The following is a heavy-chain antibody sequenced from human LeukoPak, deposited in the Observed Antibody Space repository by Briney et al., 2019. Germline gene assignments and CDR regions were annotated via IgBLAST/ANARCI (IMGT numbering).Heavy chain of an antibody. CDR3: ARAPPYCSGGSCYLVAFDY. D-gene: IGHD2-15*01. Sequence: SEALSLTCAVYGGSFSGYYWSWIRQPPGKGLEWIGEINHSGSTNYNPSLKSRVTISVDTSKNQFSLKLSSVTAADTAVYYCARAPPYCSGGSCYLVAFDYWGQGTLVTVSS. CDR1: GGSFSGYY. J-gene: IGHJ4*02. CDR2: INHSGST. V-gene: IGHV4-34*01.